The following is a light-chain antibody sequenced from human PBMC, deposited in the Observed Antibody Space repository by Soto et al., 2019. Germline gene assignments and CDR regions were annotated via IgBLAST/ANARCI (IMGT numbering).Light chain of an antibody. Sequence: QAVLTQPASVSGSPGQSITISCTGTSSDVGSYNFVSWYQQRPGKAPKIMIYDVSNRPSGVSNRFSGSKSGNTASLTISGLQAADEADYYCSSYTSISTWVFGGGTKLTVL. CDR2: DVS. CDR3: SSYTSISTWV. V-gene: IGLV2-14*03. CDR1: SSDVGSYNF. J-gene: IGLJ3*02.